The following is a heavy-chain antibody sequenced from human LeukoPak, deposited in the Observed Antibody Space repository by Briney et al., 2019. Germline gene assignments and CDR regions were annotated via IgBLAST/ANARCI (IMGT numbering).Heavy chain of an antibody. CDR2: IFPSGGEI. Sequence: GGSLRLSCAASGFTFSTFAMIWVRQPPGKGLEWVPSIFPSGGEIHYADSVRGRFTISRDNSKSTLSLQMNSLRAEDTAVYYCAREAPGIAVAGTGSDYYYYMDVWGKGTTVTISS. CDR1: GFTFSTFA. V-gene: IGHV3-23*01. J-gene: IGHJ6*03. D-gene: IGHD6-19*01. CDR3: AREAPGIAVAGTGSDYYYYMDV.